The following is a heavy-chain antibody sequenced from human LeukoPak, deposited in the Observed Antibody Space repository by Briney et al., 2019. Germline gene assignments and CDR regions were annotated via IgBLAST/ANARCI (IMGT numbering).Heavy chain of an antibody. V-gene: IGHV3-30*18. CDR1: GFTFSSHD. CDR2: ISYDGGKK. CDR3: AKDRSKGSYGDDFDF. D-gene: IGHD1-26*01. Sequence: GRSLRLSCAASGFTFSSHDMHWVRQAPGKGLEWVAIISYDGGKKDYADSVKGRFTISRDNSRNTLSLQMNSLRAEDTAVYYCAKDRSKGSYGDDFDFWGQGTLVTVSS. J-gene: IGHJ4*02.